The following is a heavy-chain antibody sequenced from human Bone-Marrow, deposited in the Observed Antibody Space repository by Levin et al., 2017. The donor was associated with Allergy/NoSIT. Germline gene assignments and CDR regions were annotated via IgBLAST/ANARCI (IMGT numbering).Heavy chain of an antibody. CDR3: AKDNLAALLWFGELGSDGVDI. CDR1: GFTFSSDA. V-gene: IGHV3-23*01. Sequence: SGGSLRLSCAASGFTFSSDAMTWVRQAPGKGLEWVSSINGRGTNRLYADSVKGRFFISRDNSKNTLYLQMNSLRAEDTGVYYCAKDNLAALLWFGELGSDGVDIWGQGAMVSVSS. CDR2: INGRGTNR. D-gene: IGHD3-10*01. J-gene: IGHJ3*02.